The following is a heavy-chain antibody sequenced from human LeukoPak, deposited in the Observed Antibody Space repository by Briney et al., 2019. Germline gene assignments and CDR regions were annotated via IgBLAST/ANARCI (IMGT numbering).Heavy chain of an antibody. J-gene: IGHJ4*02. CDR1: GFTFSSYA. V-gene: IGHV3-23*01. CDR3: ARGYDYVWGSYTGDRNYFDY. D-gene: IGHD3-16*01. CDR2: ISGSSGST. Sequence: GGSLRLSCAASGFTFSSYAMSWVRQAPGKGLEWVSAISGSSGSTYYADSVKGRFTISRDNSKNTLYLQMNSLRAEDTAVYYCARGYDYVWGSYTGDRNYFDYWGQGTLVTVSS.